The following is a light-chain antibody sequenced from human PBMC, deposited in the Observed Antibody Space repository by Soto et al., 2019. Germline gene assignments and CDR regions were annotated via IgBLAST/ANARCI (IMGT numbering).Light chain of an antibody. CDR3: QQFNYWPPIT. CDR2: GAS. V-gene: IGKV3-15*01. CDR1: QSVSSN. Sequence: EMVLTQSPATLSVSPGDRATLSCRASQSVSSNLAWYQQIPVRAPRLLIYGASTRASGIPARFSASGSGTEFTLTISSLQSEDFAVYYCQQFNYWPPITFGQGTRLEIK. J-gene: IGKJ5*01.